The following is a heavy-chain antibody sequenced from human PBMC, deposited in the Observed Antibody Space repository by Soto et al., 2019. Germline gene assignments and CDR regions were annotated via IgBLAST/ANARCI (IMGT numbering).Heavy chain of an antibody. D-gene: IGHD5-12*01. CDR2: IIPIFGTA. Sequence: SVKVSCKASGGTFSIYAISWVRQAPGQGLEWMGGIIPIFGTANYAQKFQGRVTITADKSTSTAYMELSSLRSEDTAVYYCARDRIRKDVATTSPWFDPWGQGTLVTVSS. J-gene: IGHJ5*02. V-gene: IGHV1-69*06. CDR3: ARDRIRKDVATTSPWFDP. CDR1: GGTFSIYA.